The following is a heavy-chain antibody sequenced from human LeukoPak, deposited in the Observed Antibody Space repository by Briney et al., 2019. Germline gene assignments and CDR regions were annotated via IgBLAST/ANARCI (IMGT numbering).Heavy chain of an antibody. Sequence: GRSLRLSCAASGFTFSNCGMHWVRQAPGKGLEWVAIISFDGGNKYYADSVKGRFTISRDNSKNTMYLQMNSLRGEDTAVYYCAKAAYDFWSGYSSGSMDVWSQGTTVTVSS. V-gene: IGHV3-30*18. D-gene: IGHD3-3*01. CDR2: ISFDGGNK. CDR1: GFTFSNCG. CDR3: AKAAYDFWSGYSSGSMDV. J-gene: IGHJ6*02.